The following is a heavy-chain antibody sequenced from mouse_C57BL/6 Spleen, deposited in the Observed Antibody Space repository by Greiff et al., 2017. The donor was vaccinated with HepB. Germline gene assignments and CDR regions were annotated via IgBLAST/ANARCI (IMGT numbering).Heavy chain of an antibody. D-gene: IGHD1-1*01. CDR2: INYDGSST. CDR3: ARGPFITTVVAGFDY. V-gene: IGHV5-16*01. Sequence: EVNLVESEGGLVQPGSSMKLSCTASGFTFSDYYMAWVRQVPEKGLEWVANINYDGSSTYYLDSLKSRFIISRDNAKNILYLQMSSLKSEDTATYYCARGPFITTVVAGFDYWGQGTTLTVSS. CDR1: GFTFSDYY. J-gene: IGHJ2*01.